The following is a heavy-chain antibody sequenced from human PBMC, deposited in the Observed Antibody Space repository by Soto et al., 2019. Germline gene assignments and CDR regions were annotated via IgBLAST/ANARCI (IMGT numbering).Heavy chain of an antibody. V-gene: IGHV4-4*07. CDR1: GGSISSYY. Sequence: PSETLSLTCTVSGGSISSYYWSWIRQPAGKGLEWIGRIYTSGSTNYNPSLKSRVTMSVDTSKNQFSLKLSSVTAADTAVYYCARDPGIVVVPAAEYYYYGMDVWGQGTTVT. CDR2: IYTSGST. D-gene: IGHD2-2*01. CDR3: ARDPGIVVVPAAEYYYYGMDV. J-gene: IGHJ6*02.